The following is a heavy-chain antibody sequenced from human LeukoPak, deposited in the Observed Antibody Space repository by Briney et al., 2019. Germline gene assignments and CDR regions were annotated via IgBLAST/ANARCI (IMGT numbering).Heavy chain of an antibody. Sequence: PSETLSLTCTVSGGSISSGGYYWSWIRQHPGKGLEWIGYIYSSGSTYCNPSLKSRVTISVDTSKNQFSLKLSSVTAADTAVYYCATGTSRDGYNYAYWGQGTLVTVSS. D-gene: IGHD5-24*01. CDR2: IYSSGST. CDR3: ATGTSRDGYNYAY. J-gene: IGHJ4*02. CDR1: GGSISSGGYY. V-gene: IGHV4-31*03.